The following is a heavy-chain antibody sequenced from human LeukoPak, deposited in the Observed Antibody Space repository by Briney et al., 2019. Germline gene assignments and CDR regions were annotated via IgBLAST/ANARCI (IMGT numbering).Heavy chain of an antibody. V-gene: IGHV4-38-2*02. CDR3: ARDRRDSDYYDSSGYYSNGFDY. D-gene: IGHD3-22*01. CDR1: GYSISSGYY. Sequence: SETLSLTCTVSGYSISSGYYWGWTRQPPGKGLEWIGSIYHSGSTYYNPSLKSRVTISVDTSKNQFSLKLSSVTAADTAVYYCARDRRDSDYYDSSGYYSNGFDYWGQGTLVTVSS. J-gene: IGHJ4*02. CDR2: IYHSGST.